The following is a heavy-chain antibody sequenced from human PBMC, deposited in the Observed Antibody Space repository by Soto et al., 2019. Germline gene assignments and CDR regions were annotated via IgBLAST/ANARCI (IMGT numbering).Heavy chain of an antibody. CDR3: ARIYCTTTTCDSWFDP. Sequence: PGEALKISCTGFGYTFTTFWISWVRQMPGKGLEWMGRIDPGDTYATYSPAFQGHVTISADEATSTAYLQWSSLKASDTAMYFCARIYCTTTTCDSWFDPWGQGPLVTVSP. CDR1: GYTFTTFW. CDR2: IDPGDTYA. D-gene: IGHD2-2*01. J-gene: IGHJ5*02. V-gene: IGHV5-10-1*01.